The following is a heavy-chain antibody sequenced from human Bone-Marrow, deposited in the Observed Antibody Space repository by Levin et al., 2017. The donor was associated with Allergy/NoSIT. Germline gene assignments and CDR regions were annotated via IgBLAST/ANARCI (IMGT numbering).Heavy chain of an antibody. D-gene: IGHD3-3*01. V-gene: IGHV3-15*01. J-gene: IGHJ4*02. CDR1: GFTFSNAW. CDR3: TPDDFWREIPNDY. Sequence: PGGSLRLSCAASGFTFSNAWMSWVRQAPGKGLEWVGRIKSKTDGGTTDYAAPVKGRFTISRDDSKNTLYLQMNSLKTEDTAMYYCTPDDFWREIPNDYWGQGTLVTVSS. CDR2: IKSKTDGGTT.